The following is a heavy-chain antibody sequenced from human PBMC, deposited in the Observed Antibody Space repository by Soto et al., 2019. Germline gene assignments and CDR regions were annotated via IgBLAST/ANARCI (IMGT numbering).Heavy chain of an antibody. CDR1: GFSFSSYG. V-gene: IGHV3-33*06. Sequence: QVQLVESGGGVVQPGKSLRLSCAASGFSFSSYGIHWVRQAPGKGLEWVAVIWYDGSHEYYADSVKGRFSISRDNSKSTVYLQMNSLRAEDTAVYYCAKDRGGGAVVPDYWGQGTLVTVSS. D-gene: IGHD2-21*01. J-gene: IGHJ4*02. CDR3: AKDRGGGAVVPDY. CDR2: IWYDGSHE.